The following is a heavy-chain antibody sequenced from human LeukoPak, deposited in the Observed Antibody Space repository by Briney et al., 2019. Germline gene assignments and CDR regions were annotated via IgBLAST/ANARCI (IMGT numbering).Heavy chain of an antibody. CDR2: INPNSGGT. Sequence: VASVKVSCKASGYTFTGYYMHWVRQAPGQGLEWMGRINPNSGGTNYAQKFQGRVTMTRDTSISTAYMELSRLRSDGTAVYYCARAYGSGSPLDYWGQGTLVTVSS. CDR1: GYTFTGYY. D-gene: IGHD3-10*01. CDR3: ARAYGSGSPLDY. V-gene: IGHV1-2*06. J-gene: IGHJ4*02.